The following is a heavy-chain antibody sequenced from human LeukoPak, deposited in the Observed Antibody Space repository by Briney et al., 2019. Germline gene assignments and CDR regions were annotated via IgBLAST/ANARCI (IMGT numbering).Heavy chain of an antibody. V-gene: IGHV4-38-2*02. CDR2: IYHSGST. CDR3: ASSKYSSSWYGTYYYYYYMDV. CDR1: GYSISSGYY. D-gene: IGHD6-13*01. J-gene: IGHJ6*03. Sequence: SETLSLTCTVSGYSISSGYYWGWIRQPPGKGLEWIGSIYHSGSTYYNPSLKSRVTISVDTSKNQFSLKLSSVTAADTAVYYCASSKYSSSWYGTYYYYYYMDVWGKGTTVTISS.